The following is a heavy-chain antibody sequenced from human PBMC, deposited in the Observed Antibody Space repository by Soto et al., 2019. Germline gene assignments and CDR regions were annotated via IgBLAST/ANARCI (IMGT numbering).Heavy chain of an antibody. CDR3: AREYYDILTGYYYYGMDV. J-gene: IGHJ6*02. D-gene: IGHD3-9*01. V-gene: IGHV1-2*02. CDR2: INPNSGGT. Sequence: APVTVACRGSGYSFTGYYMHWLRQNPGQGLEWMGWINPNSGGTNYAQKFQGRVTMTRDTSISTAYMELSRLRSDDTAVYYCAREYYDILTGYYYYGMDVWGQGTTGTVPS. CDR1: GYSFTGYY.